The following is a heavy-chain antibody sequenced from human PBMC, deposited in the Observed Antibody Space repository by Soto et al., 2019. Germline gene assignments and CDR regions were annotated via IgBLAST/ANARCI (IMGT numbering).Heavy chain of an antibody. CDR1: GFTFSSYA. D-gene: IGHD6-13*01. CDR2: ISGSGGST. Sequence: GGSLRLSCVASGFTFSSYAMSWVRQAPGKGLEWVSAISGSGGSTYYADSVKGRFTISRDNSKNTLYLQMNSLRAEDTAVYYCANSAAGNYYYGMDVWGQGTTVTVSS. J-gene: IGHJ6*02. CDR3: ANSAAGNYYYGMDV. V-gene: IGHV3-23*01.